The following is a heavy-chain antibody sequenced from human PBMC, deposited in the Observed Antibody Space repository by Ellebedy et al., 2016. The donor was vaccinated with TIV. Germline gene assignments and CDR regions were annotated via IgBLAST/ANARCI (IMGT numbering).Heavy chain of an antibody. CDR2: INQSERT. J-gene: IGHJ4*02. CDR1: GGSFSGYY. CDR3: AEGRSGWYYFDY. D-gene: IGHD6-19*01. V-gene: IGHV4-34*01. Sequence: SETLSLTCAVYGGSFSGYYWSWIRQPPGKGLEWIGEINQSERTNYNPSLDKGRVTISVDTSKNQFSLRLSSVTVADTAVYYCAEGRSGWYYFDYWGQGTPVTVSS.